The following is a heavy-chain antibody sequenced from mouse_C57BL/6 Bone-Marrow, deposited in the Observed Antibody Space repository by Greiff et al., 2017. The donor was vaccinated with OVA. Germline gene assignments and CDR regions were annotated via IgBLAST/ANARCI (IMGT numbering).Heavy chain of an antibody. Sequence: QVQLQQSGAELARPGASVKLSCKASGYTFTSYGISWVKQRTGQGLEWIGENYPRSGNTYYNEKFKGKATLTADKSSSTAYMELRSLTSEDSAVYVCARSRGSRWFAYWGQGTLVTVSA. J-gene: IGHJ3*01. V-gene: IGHV1-81*01. CDR2: NYPRSGNT. CDR1: GYTFTSYG. CDR3: ARSRGSRWFAY. D-gene: IGHD3-1*01.